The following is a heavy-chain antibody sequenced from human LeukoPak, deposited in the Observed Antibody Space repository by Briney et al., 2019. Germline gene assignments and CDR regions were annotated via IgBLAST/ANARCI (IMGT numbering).Heavy chain of an antibody. V-gene: IGHV3-13*01. CDR3: ARGYCSSTSCQNGSTHTYGMDV. J-gene: IGHJ6*02. Sequence: GGSLRLSCAASGFSFSSYDMHWVRQATGRGLEWGSAIGTAGDTSYPVSVKGRFTISRENAKNSLYLQMNSLRAGDTAVYYCARGYCSSTSCQNGSTHTYGMDVWGQGTTVTVPS. CDR2: IGTAGDT. CDR1: GFSFSSYD. D-gene: IGHD2-2*01.